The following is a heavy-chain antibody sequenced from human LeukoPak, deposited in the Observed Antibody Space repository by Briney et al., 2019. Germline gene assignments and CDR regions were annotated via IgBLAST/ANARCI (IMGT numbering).Heavy chain of an antibody. Sequence: PGGSLRLSCAASGFTFSTYTMTWVRQAPGKWLEWVSGISGSGGTTYYADSVKGRFTISRDNSKNTLYLQMNSLRVEDTAVYYCAKDRTHTSRSFDYWGQGTLVTVSS. CDR3: AKDRTHTSRSFDY. V-gene: IGHV3-23*01. CDR1: GFTFSTYT. J-gene: IGHJ4*02. D-gene: IGHD2-2*01. CDR2: ISGSGGTT.